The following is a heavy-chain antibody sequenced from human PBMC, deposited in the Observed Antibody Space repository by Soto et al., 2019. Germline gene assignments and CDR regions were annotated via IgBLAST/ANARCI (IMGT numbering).Heavy chain of an antibody. D-gene: IGHD5-12*01. CDR2: ISSSTTHI. Sequence: PGGSLRLSCTASGFTFNTYSMNWVRQAPGRWLEWVSSISSSTTHILYADSVKGRFTISRDNGKNSLYLQMNSLRAEDTAVYYCARDLQMATIRGGDYWGQGTQVTVSS. J-gene: IGHJ4*02. CDR3: ARDLQMATIRGGDY. V-gene: IGHV3-21*06. CDR1: GFTFNTYS.